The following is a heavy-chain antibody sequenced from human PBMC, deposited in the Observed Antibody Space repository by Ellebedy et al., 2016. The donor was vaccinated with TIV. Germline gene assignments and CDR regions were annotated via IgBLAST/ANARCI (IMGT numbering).Heavy chain of an antibody. D-gene: IGHD3-16*01. V-gene: IGHV3-21*01. CDR2: ISDGSDYM. J-gene: IGHJ4*02. CDR3: VKESRFVYRKNYFTD. Sequence: GESLKISXAASGFTFSTYSMNWVRQAPGKGLEWVSSISDGSDYMFYSDSVKGRFTISRDSSKNTVFLHMSSLTTEDAALYYCVKESRFVYRKNYFTDWGQGTLVTVSP. CDR1: GFTFSTYS.